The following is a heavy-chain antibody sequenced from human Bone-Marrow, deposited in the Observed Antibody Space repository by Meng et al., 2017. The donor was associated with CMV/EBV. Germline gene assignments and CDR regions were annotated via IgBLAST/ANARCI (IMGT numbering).Heavy chain of an antibody. CDR1: GFTFSSYS. J-gene: IGHJ6*02. V-gene: IGHV3-21*01. CDR2: ISSSSSYI. D-gene: IGHD2-2*01. Sequence: GESLKISCAISGFTFSSYSMNWVRQAPGKGLEWVSSISSSSSYIYYADSVKGRFTISRDNAKNSLYLQMNSLRAEDTAVYYCARQKVPGYCSSTSCHGYYYYGMDVWGQGTTVTVSS. CDR3: ARQKVPGYCSSTSCHGYYYYGMDV.